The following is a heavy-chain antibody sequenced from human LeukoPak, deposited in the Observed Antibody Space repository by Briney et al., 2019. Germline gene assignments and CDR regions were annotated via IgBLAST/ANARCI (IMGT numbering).Heavy chain of an antibody. CDR1: GFTFSSYS. J-gene: IGHJ4*02. V-gene: IGHV3-21*01. D-gene: IGHD3-10*01. Sequence: GGSLRLFCAASGFTFSSYSMNWVRQAPGKGLEWVSSISSSSSYIYYADSVKGRFTISRDNAKNSLYLQMNSLRAEDTAVYYCARGKKGVYYGSGSQTIFDYWGQGTLVTVSS. CDR2: ISSSSSYI. CDR3: ARGKKGVYYGSGSQTIFDY.